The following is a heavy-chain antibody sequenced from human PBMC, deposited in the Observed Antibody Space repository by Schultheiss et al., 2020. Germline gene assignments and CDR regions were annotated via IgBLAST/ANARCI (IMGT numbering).Heavy chain of an antibody. CDR1: GFTFSDYY. V-gene: IGHV3-30*03. J-gene: IGHJ6*02. D-gene: IGHD6-13*01. Sequence: GGSLRLSCAASGFTFSDYYMSWIRQPPGKGLEWVAVISYDGSNKYYADSVKGRFTISRDNAKNSLYLQMNSLRAEDTAVYYCAREGGGAARIYYYYGMDVWGQGTMVTVSS. CDR3: AREGGGAARIYYYYGMDV. CDR2: ISYDGSNK.